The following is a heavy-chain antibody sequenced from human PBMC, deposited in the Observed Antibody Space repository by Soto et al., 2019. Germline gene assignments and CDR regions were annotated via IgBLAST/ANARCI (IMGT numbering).Heavy chain of an antibody. Sequence: SETMCLTCSVAGGYSRGEYDHWTWIRQAPGKGLEWIGYIHYSGSVHYNPSLQSRLTMSVDTSKNLFSLNLSSVTAADTAVYFCAREDDGGDRDYYGLDVWGQGTTVTVSS. D-gene: IGHD2-21*02. CDR1: GGYSRGEYDH. V-gene: IGHV4-30-4*01. J-gene: IGHJ6*02. CDR3: AREDDGGDRDYYGLDV. CDR2: IHYSGSV.